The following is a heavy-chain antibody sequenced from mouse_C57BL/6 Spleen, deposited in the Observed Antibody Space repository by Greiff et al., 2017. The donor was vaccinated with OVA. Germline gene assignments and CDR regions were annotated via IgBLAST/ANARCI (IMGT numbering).Heavy chain of an antibody. J-gene: IGHJ2*01. D-gene: IGHD2-2*01. CDR1: GYTFTSYW. Sequence: VQLQQSGAELAKPGASVKLSCKASGYTFTSYWMHWVKQRPGQGLEWIGYINPSSGYTKYNQKFKDKATLTADKSSSAAYMQLRSLTDEDSAVYYGTRTHDGYDPFGDWGQGTTLTVSS. V-gene: IGHV1-7*01. CDR3: TRTHDGYDPFGD. CDR2: INPSSGYT.